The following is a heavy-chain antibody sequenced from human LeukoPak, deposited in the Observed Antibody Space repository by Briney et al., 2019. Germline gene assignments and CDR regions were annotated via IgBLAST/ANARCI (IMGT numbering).Heavy chain of an antibody. V-gene: IGHV3-73*01. CDR1: GFTFSGSA. CDR2: IRSKANSYAT. CDR3: TRHYYYDSSGHHFDY. Sequence: GGSLRLSCAASGFTFSGSAMHWVRQASGKGLEWVGRIRSKANSYATAYAASVKGRFTISRDDSKNTAYLQMNSLKTEDTAVYYCTRHYYYDSSGHHFDYWGQGTLVTVSS. J-gene: IGHJ4*02. D-gene: IGHD3-22*01.